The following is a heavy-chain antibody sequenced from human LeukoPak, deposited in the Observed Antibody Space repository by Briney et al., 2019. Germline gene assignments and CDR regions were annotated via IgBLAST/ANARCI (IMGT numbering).Heavy chain of an antibody. V-gene: IGHV3-21*01. Sequence: GGSLRLSCAASGLTFSRYSMNWVRQAPGKGLEWVSSMSVSSGLIYYADSVKGRFTVSRDNAKNSLYLQMNSLRADDTAVYYCAREFEGSASGAGYWCRGTLVTVSS. CDR2: MSVSSGLI. J-gene: IGHJ4*02. D-gene: IGHD3-16*01. CDR3: AREFEGSASGAGY. CDR1: GLTFSRYS.